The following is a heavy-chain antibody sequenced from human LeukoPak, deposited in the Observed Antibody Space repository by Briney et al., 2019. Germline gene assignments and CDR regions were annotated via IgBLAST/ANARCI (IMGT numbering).Heavy chain of an antibody. V-gene: IGHV3-30*02. CDR3: ARPGGRWELLLDY. CDR2: IRYDGRNK. J-gene: IGHJ4*02. Sequence: PGGSLRLSCAASGFTFSSSGMHWVRQAPGKGLERVAFIRYDGRNKYYAASVKGRFPISRANSKNKLYLQMNSLRAEDTTLHCCARPGGRWELLLDYWGQVSLVTVSS. D-gene: IGHD1-26*01. CDR1: GFTFSSSG.